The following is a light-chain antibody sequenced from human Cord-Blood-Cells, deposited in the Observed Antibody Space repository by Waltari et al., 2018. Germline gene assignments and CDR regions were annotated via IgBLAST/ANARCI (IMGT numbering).Light chain of an antibody. J-gene: IGKJ5*01. V-gene: IGKV3-11*01. CDR2: DAS. CDR3: QQRSNWPPIT. CDR1: QSVSSY. Sequence: EIVLTQSPATLSLSPGERATLSCRASQSVSSYLAWYQQKPGQAPRLLIYDASNRATGIPARFSGSWSGTDFTLTISSLEPEYFAVYYCQQRSNWPPITFGQGTRLEIK.